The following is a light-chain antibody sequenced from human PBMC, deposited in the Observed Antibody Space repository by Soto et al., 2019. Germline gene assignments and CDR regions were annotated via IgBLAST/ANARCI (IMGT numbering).Light chain of an antibody. V-gene: IGKV1-5*01. Sequence: DIPMTQSPSTLSASVGDRVTITCRASQSVNKRLAWFQQKPGKVPKLLIFDASTLQTGVPSRFGGGGSGTEFTLTISGLQPDDFATYYCQQYNNWPPYTFGQGTKLEIK. CDR2: DAS. J-gene: IGKJ2*01. CDR1: QSVNKR. CDR3: QQYNNWPPYT.